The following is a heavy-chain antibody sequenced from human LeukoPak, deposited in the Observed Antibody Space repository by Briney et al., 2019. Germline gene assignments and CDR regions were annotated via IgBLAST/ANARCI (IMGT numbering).Heavy chain of an antibody. CDR3: ARAKGFGELSS. J-gene: IGHJ4*02. D-gene: IGHD3-10*01. CDR2: IYHSGSS. CDR1: GGSISTGNW. V-gene: IGHV4-4*02. Sequence: SETLSLTCAVSGGSISTGNWWSWVRQSPDKGLEWIGEIYHSGSSNYNPSLKSRVTMSIDNSKHHFSLSLTSVTAADTAVYYCARAKGFGELSSWGQGTLVTVSS.